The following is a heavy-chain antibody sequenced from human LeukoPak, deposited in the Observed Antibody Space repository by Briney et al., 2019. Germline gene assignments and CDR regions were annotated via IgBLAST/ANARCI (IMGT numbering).Heavy chain of an antibody. CDR1: GFTFSSYA. J-gene: IGHJ4*02. Sequence: GGSLRLSCAASGFTFSSYAMSWVRQAPGKGLEWVADIEPDGSGKTYVDSVKGRFSISRDNAQQSLYLQMDTLTAEDTAVYYCVTSWVRQQRDFWGQGILVTVSP. CDR2: IEPDGSGK. D-gene: IGHD3-10*01. CDR3: VTSWVRQQRDF. V-gene: IGHV3-7*01.